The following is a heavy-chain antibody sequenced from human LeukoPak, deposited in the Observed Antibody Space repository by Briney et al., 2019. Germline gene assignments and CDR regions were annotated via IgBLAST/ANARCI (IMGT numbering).Heavy chain of an antibody. J-gene: IGHJ4*02. V-gene: IGHV3-30-3*01. D-gene: IGHD3-3*01. CDR1: GFTFSSYA. CDR3: ARDITIFGVVTTFDY. CDR2: ISYDGSNK. Sequence: GRSLRLSCAASGFTFSSYAMHWVRQAPGKGLEWVAVISYDGSNKYYADSVKGRFTISRDNSKNTLYLQMNSLRAEDTAAYYCARDITIFGVVTTFDYWGQGTLVTVSS.